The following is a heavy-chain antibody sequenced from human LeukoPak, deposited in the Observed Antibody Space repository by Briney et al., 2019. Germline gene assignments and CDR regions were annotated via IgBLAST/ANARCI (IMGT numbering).Heavy chain of an antibody. J-gene: IGHJ3*02. CDR3: ARDSLAHDAFDM. Sequence: GGSLRLSCAASGFPVSSNYMTWVRQAPGKGLEWVSVIYSGGSTYYADSVKGRFTISRDNSKNTLFLQMNSLRAEDTAVYYCARDSLAHDAFDMWGQGTMVTVSS. CDR1: GFPVSSNY. V-gene: IGHV3-53*01. CDR2: IYSGGST.